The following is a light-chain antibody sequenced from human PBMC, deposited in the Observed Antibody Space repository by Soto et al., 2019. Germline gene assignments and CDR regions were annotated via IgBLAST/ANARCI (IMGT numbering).Light chain of an antibody. J-gene: IGLJ1*01. V-gene: IGLV2-8*01. CDR1: SADVGGYKF. Sequence: QSALTQPPSASGSLGQSVTISCTGTSADVGGYKFVSWYQQHPGKAPKLMIFEVSQRPSGVPDRFSGSKSGNTASLTVSELQAEDEADYYCASYAGSQNYVFGTGTKLTVL. CDR3: ASYAGSQNYV. CDR2: EVS.